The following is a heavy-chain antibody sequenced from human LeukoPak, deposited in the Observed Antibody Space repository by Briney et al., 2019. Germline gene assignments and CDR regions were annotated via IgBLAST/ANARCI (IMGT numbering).Heavy chain of an antibody. CDR2: ISFDGSNK. Sequence: PGRSLRLSCAASGFNFSSYGMHWVRQAPGKGLEGVAVISFDGSNKYHGDSVKGRFTISRDNSKNTLYLQINSLRGEDTAVYYCARDGEDPVVVPAARYGMDVWGQGTTVTVSS. J-gene: IGHJ6*01. D-gene: IGHD2-2*01. CDR1: GFNFSSYG. V-gene: IGHV3-30*03. CDR3: ARDGEDPVVVPAARYGMDV.